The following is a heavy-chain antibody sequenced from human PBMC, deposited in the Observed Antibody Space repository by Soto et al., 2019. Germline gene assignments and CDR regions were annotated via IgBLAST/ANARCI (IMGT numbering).Heavy chain of an antibody. CDR3: ARHAEYSGFLFSFYY. CDR1: GGSMSSYY. J-gene: IGHJ4*02. D-gene: IGHD5-12*01. CDR2: VHYSGST. V-gene: IGHV4-59*08. Sequence: SETLSLTCSVSGGSMSSYYWSWIRQPPGKGLEWIAYVHYSGSTHYNPSLKSRVTISVDTSKNQFSLKLGSVTAADTAVYYCARHAEYSGFLFSFYYWGQGTPVTVSS.